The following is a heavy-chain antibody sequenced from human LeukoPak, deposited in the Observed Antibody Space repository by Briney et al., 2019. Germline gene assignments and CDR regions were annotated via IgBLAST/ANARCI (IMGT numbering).Heavy chain of an antibody. V-gene: IGHV3-21*01. Sequence: GGSLRLSCAASGFTFSSYSLNWVRQAPGKGLEWVSSISSSSSYIYYADSVKDRFTISRDNAKNSLYLQMNSLRAEDTAVYYCARGGHKKDIVVVPAADAFDIWGQGTMVTVSS. CDR1: GFTFSSYS. D-gene: IGHD2-2*01. CDR2: ISSSSSYI. CDR3: ARGGHKKDIVVVPAADAFDI. J-gene: IGHJ3*02.